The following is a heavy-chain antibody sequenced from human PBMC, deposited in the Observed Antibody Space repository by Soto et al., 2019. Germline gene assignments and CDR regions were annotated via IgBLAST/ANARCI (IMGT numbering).Heavy chain of an antibody. Sequence: SLKISCAASGFTFDDYAMHWVRQAPGKGLEWVSGISWSSGSIGYANSVKGRFTISRDNAKNSLYLQMNSLRAEDTALYYCAKDRMIVVDGAFDIWGQGTMVTVSS. V-gene: IGHV3-9*01. CDR2: ISWSSGSI. D-gene: IGHD3-22*01. CDR3: AKDRMIVVDGAFDI. CDR1: GFTFDDYA. J-gene: IGHJ3*02.